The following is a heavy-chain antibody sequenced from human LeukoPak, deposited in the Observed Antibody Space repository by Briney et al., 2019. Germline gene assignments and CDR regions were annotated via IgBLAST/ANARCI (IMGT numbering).Heavy chain of an antibody. CDR2: IYSGGST. J-gene: IGHJ4*02. Sequence: PGGSLRFSCAASGFTVSSNYVSWVRQAPGKGLEWVSVIYSGGSTYYADSVKGRFTISRDNSKNTLYLQMNSLRAEDTAVYYCARPGGYYGSGSYLDYWGQGTLVTVSS. V-gene: IGHV3-53*01. D-gene: IGHD3-10*01. CDR1: GFTVSSNY. CDR3: ARPGGYYGSGSYLDY.